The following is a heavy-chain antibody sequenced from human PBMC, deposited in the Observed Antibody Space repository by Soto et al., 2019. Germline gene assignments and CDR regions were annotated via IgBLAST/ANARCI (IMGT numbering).Heavy chain of an antibody. D-gene: IGHD2-15*01. CDR3: TTDLPAVFDY. CDR1: GFIFSNYN. Sequence: EVQLVESGGGLVQPGGSLRLSCGASGFIFSNYNMMWVRQAPGKGLEWISFISSSSGSMYYADSVKGRVTISRDNAKNSLYLQMNSPRAEDTAVYYCTTDLPAVFDYWGQGTLVTVS. V-gene: IGHV3-48*01. CDR2: ISSSSGSM. J-gene: IGHJ4*02.